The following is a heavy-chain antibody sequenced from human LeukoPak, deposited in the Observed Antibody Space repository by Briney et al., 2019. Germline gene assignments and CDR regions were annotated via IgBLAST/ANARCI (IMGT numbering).Heavy chain of an antibody. J-gene: IGHJ1*01. CDR1: GFTFSSYE. CDR2: ISSSGSTI. V-gene: IGHV3-48*03. CDR3: ARDAAYDFRNPYRYFQH. D-gene: IGHD3-3*01. Sequence: QPGGSLRLSCAASGFTFSSYEMNWVRQAPGKGLEWVSYISSSGSTIYYADSLKGRFTISRDNAKSALYLQMNSLRAEDTAVYYCARDAAYDFRNPYRYFQHWGQGTLVTVSS.